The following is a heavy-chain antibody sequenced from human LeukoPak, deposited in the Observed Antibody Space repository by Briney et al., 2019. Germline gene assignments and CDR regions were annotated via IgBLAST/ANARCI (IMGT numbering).Heavy chain of an antibody. V-gene: IGHV4-4*07. CDR2: IFTSGST. J-gene: IGHJ3*02. CDR3: ARAPVTVKDSFDI. D-gene: IGHD4-11*01. Sequence: SETLSLTCAVSGGSINNYYWSWIRQPAGKGLEWIGRIFTSGSTNYNASLKSRVTMSVDTSKNQFSLKLRSMTAADTAAYYCARAPVTVKDSFDIWGQGTMVTVSS. CDR1: GGSINNYY.